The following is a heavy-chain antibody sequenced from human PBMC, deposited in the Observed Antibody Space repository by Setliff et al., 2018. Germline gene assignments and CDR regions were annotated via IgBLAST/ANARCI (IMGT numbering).Heavy chain of an antibody. CDR2: INPNSGGT. CDR3: ARRNFYYDSSGFALYYYYMDV. CDR1: GYTFTGQY. D-gene: IGHD3-22*01. Sequence: ASVKVSCKASGYTFTGQYMHWVRQAPGQGLEWMGRINPNSGGTNYAQKFQGRVTMTRDTSISTAYMELSRLRSDDTAVYYCARRNFYYDSSGFALYYYYMDVWGKGTTVTVSS. V-gene: IGHV1-2*06. J-gene: IGHJ6*03.